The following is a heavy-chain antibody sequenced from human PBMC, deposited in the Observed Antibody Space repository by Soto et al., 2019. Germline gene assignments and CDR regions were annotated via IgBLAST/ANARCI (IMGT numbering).Heavy chain of an antibody. D-gene: IGHD2-15*01. CDR2: TYYRSKWYN. CDR1: GDSVSSNSAA. Sequence: PRQTLSLTCAISGDSVSSNSAAWNWIRQSPSRGLEWLGRTYYRSKWYNDYAVSVKSRITINPDTSKNQFSLQLNSVTPEDTAVYYCARSGQYCSGGSCYSGLGDWFDPWGQGTLVTVSS. V-gene: IGHV6-1*01. CDR3: ARSGQYCSGGSCYSGLGDWFDP. J-gene: IGHJ5*02.